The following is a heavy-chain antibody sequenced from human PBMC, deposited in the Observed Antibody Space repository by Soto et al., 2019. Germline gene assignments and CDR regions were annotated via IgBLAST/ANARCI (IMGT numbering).Heavy chain of an antibody. Sequence: QVQLVESGGGLVKPGGSLRVSCAASGFTFSDYYMSWIRQAPGKGLEWVSYISSSGDIIYYADSMKGRFTISRDNAKNSLYLQMNNLRAEDTAVYYCARDLGYYDISGYLDYWCQGTLVTVSS. D-gene: IGHD3-22*01. CDR2: ISSSGDII. CDR1: GFTFSDYY. V-gene: IGHV3-11*01. J-gene: IGHJ4*02. CDR3: ARDLGYYDISGYLDY.